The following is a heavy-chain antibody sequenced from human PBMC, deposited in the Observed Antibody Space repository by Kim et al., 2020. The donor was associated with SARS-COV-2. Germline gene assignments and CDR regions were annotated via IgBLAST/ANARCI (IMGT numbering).Heavy chain of an antibody. D-gene: IGHD1-26*01. V-gene: IGHV3-21*01. CDR2: IGTTDSYI. J-gene: IGHJ6*01. CDR3: ARVGASSTGSYY. Sequence: GGSLRLSCEASGFTLSSYTMTWLRQAPGEGLKWVSSIGTTDSYIYYADSVKGRFTISRDNARNSLYLQMSSLFDDDTAIYYCARVGASSTGSYY. CDR1: GFTLSSYT.